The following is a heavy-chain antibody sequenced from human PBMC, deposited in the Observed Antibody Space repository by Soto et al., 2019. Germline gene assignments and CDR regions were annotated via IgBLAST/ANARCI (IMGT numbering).Heavy chain of an antibody. CDR3: VREGSGCYSSGSFDF. J-gene: IGHJ3*01. CDR1: GFRFSSSA. Sequence: LRLSSAASGFRFSSSAMNGVRHAAGKGLEWVSVISGSGGSASYADSVQGRFTISRDNSNNTLYLQMNSLRAEDTAIYSCVREGSGCYSSGSFDFWGRGTLVTVSS. CDR2: ISGSGGSA. D-gene: IGHD6-19*01. V-gene: IGHV3-23*01.